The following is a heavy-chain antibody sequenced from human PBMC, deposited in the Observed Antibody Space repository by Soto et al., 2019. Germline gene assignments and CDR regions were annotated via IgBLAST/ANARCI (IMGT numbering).Heavy chain of an antibody. D-gene: IGHD3-3*01. J-gene: IGHJ4*02. CDR2: ISGSGGST. CDR3: ANPGDFWSGYYSDY. V-gene: IGHV3-23*01. Sequence: GGSLRLSCAASGFTFSSYAMSWVRQAPGKGLEWVSAISGSGGSTYYADSVKGRFTISRDNSKNTLYLQMNSLRAEDTAVYYCANPGDFWSGYYSDYWGQGTLVTVSS. CDR1: GFTFSSYA.